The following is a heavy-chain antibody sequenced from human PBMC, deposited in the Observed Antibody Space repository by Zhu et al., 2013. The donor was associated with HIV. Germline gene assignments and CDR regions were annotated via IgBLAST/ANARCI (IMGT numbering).Heavy chain of an antibody. CDR1: GGTFSSYA. Sequence: QVQLVQSGTEVKKPGSSVKVSCKASGGTFSSYAISWVRQAPGQGLEWMGGIIPIFATANYAQKFQGRVTITADESTSTAYMELSSLRSEDTAVYYCARGGEVAGTGGYWSLISWAVAPWSLSPQ. CDR2: IIPIFATA. J-gene: IGHJ2*01. D-gene: IGHD6-19*01. V-gene: IGHV1-69*12. CDR3: ARGGEVAGTGGYWSLIS.